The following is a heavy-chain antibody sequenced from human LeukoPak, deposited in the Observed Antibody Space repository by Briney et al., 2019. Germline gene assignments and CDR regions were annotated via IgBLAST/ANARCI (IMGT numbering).Heavy chain of an antibody. Sequence: PGGSLRLSCAASGFTFSSYGMHWVRQAPGKGLEWVAVISYDGSNKYYVDSVKGRFTISRDNSKNTLYLQMNSLRAEDTAVYYCAKDPGGDSYGEGFDYWGQGTLVTVSS. CDR1: GFTFSSYG. D-gene: IGHD5-18*01. CDR3: AKDPGGDSYGEGFDY. CDR2: ISYDGSNK. J-gene: IGHJ4*02. V-gene: IGHV3-30*18.